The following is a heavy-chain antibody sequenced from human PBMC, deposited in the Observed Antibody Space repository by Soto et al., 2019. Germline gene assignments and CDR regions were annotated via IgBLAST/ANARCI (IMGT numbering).Heavy chain of an antibody. V-gene: IGHV4-30-4*01. CDR1: RGSINSNQYY. J-gene: IGHJ4*02. Sequence: SETLSLTCNVSRGSINSNQYYWSWIRQPPGKGLEWIGYIFYNGKTDYHPSLKSRVSISLDTSKSQFSLKVNSVTAADTAVYYCAIRRASTPSFVFWGPGTLVTV. CDR3: AIRRASTPSFVF. D-gene: IGHD1-26*01. CDR2: IFYNGKT.